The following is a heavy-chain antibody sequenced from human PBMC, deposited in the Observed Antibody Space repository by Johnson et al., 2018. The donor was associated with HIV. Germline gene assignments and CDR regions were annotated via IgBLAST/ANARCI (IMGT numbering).Heavy chain of an antibody. Sequence: EVQLVESGGGLVQPGGSLRLSCGASGFSVSNTYMNWVRQAPGKGLEWVSVIYSGGSTYYADSVRGRFTISRDNSKNTLYLQMSSLRAEDTAVYYCARDFHEAGSNAFDIWGQGTMATVSS. J-gene: IGHJ3*02. CDR3: ARDFHEAGSNAFDI. V-gene: IGHV3-66*01. D-gene: IGHD2/OR15-2a*01. CDR2: IYSGGST. CDR1: GFSVSNTY.